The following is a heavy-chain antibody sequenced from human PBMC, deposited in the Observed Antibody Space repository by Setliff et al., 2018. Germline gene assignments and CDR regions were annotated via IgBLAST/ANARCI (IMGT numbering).Heavy chain of an antibody. V-gene: IGHV4-59*02. CDR1: GASVSSHY. J-gene: IGHJ4*02. D-gene: IGHD3-16*01. CDR2: ISYSGIT. Sequence: KTSETLSLTCNVSGASVSSHYWDWIRQPPGKGLEWIGFISYSGITTYNVSLKSRVSISLDTSKRRFSLNLSSVTAEDTAVYYCARNYGDYWGQGTLVTVSS. CDR3: ARNYGDY.